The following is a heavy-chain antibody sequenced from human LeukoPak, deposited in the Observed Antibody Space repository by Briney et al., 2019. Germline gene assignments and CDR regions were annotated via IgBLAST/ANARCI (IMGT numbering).Heavy chain of an antibody. J-gene: IGHJ4*02. Sequence: GGSLRLSCAASGNYWMHWVRQAPGKGLVWVSHINSDGSWTSYADSVKGRFTISKDNAKNTVHLQMSSLRAADTAIYYCAKVDYGGYYSHSEYWGQGTLVTVSS. CDR1: GNYW. CDR3: AKVDYGGYYSHSEY. D-gene: IGHD3-3*01. V-gene: IGHV3-74*01. CDR2: INSDGSWT.